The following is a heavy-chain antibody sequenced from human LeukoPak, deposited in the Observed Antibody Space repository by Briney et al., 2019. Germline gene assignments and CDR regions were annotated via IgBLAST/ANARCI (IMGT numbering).Heavy chain of an antibody. D-gene: IGHD2-2*01. Sequence: GASVKVSCKASGYTFTSYGISWVRQAPGQGLEWMGWISAYNGNTNYAQKLQSRVTMTTDTSTSTAYMELRSLRSDDTAVYYCARGGVPAAEYNWFDPWGQGTLVTVSS. V-gene: IGHV1-18*01. CDR2: ISAYNGNT. CDR3: ARGGVPAAEYNWFDP. CDR1: GYTFTSYG. J-gene: IGHJ5*02.